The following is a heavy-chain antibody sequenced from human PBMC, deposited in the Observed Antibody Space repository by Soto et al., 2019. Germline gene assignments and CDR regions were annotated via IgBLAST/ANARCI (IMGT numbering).Heavy chain of an antibody. CDR2: INPSAGST. J-gene: IGHJ5*02. V-gene: IGHV1-46*01. CDR1: GYTFTSYY. D-gene: IGHD5-12*01. CDR3: ARDKRRSGSDIFPRLGWFDP. Sequence: ASVKVSCKASGYTFTSYYMHWVRQAPGQGLEWMGIINPSAGSTTYAQRFQGRVTMTADTSTSTLYMELSSLRSEDTAMYYCARDKRRSGSDIFPRLGWFDPWGQGTLVTVSS.